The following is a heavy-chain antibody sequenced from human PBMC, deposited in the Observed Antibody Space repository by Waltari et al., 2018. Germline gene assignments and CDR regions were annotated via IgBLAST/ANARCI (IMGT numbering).Heavy chain of an antibody. CDR2: IYHSGST. V-gene: IGHV4-4*02. J-gene: IGHJ4*02. Sequence: QVQLQESGPGLVKPSGTLSLTCAVSGGSISSSNWWSWVRQPPGKGLEGIGEIYHSGSTHYSPALKSRVTISVDKSKNQLSLKLSSVTAADTAVYYCARGGRKVRGFDYWGQGTLVTVSS. CDR3: ARGGRKVRGFDY. CDR1: GGSISSSNW.